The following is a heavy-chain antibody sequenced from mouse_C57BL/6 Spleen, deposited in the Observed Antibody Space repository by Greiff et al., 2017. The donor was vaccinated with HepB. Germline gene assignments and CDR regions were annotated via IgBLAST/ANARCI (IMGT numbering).Heavy chain of an antibody. J-gene: IGHJ3*01. CDR2: ISDGGSYT. CDR3: ARDYYGSSYEFAY. D-gene: IGHD1-1*01. V-gene: IGHV5-4*01. Sequence: EVQRVESGGGLVKPGGSLKLSCAASGFTFSSYAMSWVRQTPEKRLEWVATISDGGSYTYYPDNVKGRFTISRDNAKNNLYLQMSHLKSEDTAMYYCARDYYGSSYEFAYWGQGTLVTVSA. CDR1: GFTFSSYA.